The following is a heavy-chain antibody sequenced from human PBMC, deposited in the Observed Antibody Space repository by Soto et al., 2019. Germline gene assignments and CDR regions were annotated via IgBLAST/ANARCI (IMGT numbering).Heavy chain of an antibody. V-gene: IGHV3-64D*08. J-gene: IGHJ4*02. CDR1: GFTFSSYA. CDR2: ISSNGGST. CDR3: VKASMVRGVIVRRQFDY. D-gene: IGHD3-10*01. Sequence: GGSLRLSCSASGFTFSSYAMHWVRQAPGKGLEYVSAISSNGGSTYYADSVKGRFTISRGNSKNTLYLQMSSLRAEDTAVYYCVKASMVRGVIVRRQFDYWGQGTLVTVSS.